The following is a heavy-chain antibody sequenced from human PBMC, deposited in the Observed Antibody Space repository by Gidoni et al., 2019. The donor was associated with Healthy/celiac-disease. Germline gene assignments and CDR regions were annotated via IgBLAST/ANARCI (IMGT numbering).Heavy chain of an antibody. D-gene: IGHD1-26*01. CDR1: GGTFCSYA. CDR2: ILPSYGKA. J-gene: IGHJ4*02. Sequence: QVQLVQSGAEVKKPASSVKVSCKASGGTFCSYAISWVRQAPGQGLEWMGGILPSYGKANYAQKFQGRVTITADESTSTAYMERSSLRSEDTAVYYCARLPRRQWELGSDFDYWGQGTLVTVSS. V-gene: IGHV1-69*01. CDR3: ARLPRRQWELGSDFDY.